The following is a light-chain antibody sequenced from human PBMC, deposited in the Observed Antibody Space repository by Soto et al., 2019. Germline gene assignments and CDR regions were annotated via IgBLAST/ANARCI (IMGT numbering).Light chain of an antibody. J-gene: IGKJ2*01. CDR3: HHYSNWPPYT. CDR1: QSILNN. V-gene: IGKV3D-15*01. Sequence: EVVMTQSPATLSVSPGERATLSCRTSQSILNNLAWYQSKPGQAPRLLIFGASTRAAGIPARFSGSGSATAFTLTISSMQSADSAVYYCHHYSNWPPYTFGPGTRLEIK. CDR2: GAS.